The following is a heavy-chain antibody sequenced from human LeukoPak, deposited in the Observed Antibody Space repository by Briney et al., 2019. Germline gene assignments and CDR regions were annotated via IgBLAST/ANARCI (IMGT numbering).Heavy chain of an antibody. J-gene: IGHJ3*02. V-gene: IGHV1-8*02. D-gene: IGHD3-22*01. Sequence: GDSVKVSCKTSGYIFNGYDINWVRQATGRGLEWMGWVNPTFGNTGYAEKFRGRVTMTSDRSMSTAYMELSSLRSEDTGVYYCARGEYTSGFSDAFDIWGQGTVVSVSP. CDR1: GYIFNGYD. CDR3: ARGEYTSGFSDAFDI. CDR2: VNPTFGNT.